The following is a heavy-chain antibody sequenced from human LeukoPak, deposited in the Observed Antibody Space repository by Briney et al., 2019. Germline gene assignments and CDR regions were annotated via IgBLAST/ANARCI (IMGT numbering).Heavy chain of an antibody. D-gene: IGHD3-10*01. Sequence: PSETLSLTCTVSGGPISSYYWSWIRQPPGKGLEWIGYNYYSGSTNYNPSLKSRVTISVDTSKNQFSLKLSSVTAADTAVYYCARQGGFGEFAYYYYYMDVWGKGTTVTVSS. CDR3: ARQGGFGEFAYYYYYMDV. J-gene: IGHJ6*03. V-gene: IGHV4-59*08. CDR1: GGPISSYY. CDR2: NYYSGST.